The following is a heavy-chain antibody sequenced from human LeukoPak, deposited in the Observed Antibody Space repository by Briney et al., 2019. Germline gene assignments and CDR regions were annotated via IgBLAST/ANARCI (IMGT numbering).Heavy chain of an antibody. CDR1: GGSISSGGYY. D-gene: IGHD3-22*01. Sequence: SETLSLTCTVSGGSISSGGYYWSWIRQHPGKGLEWIGYIYYSGSTYYNPSLKSRVTISVDTSKNQFSLKLSSVTAADTAVYYCARGEAYYYDSSGSAFLDYWGQGTLVTVSS. CDR2: IYYSGST. V-gene: IGHV4-31*03. CDR3: ARGEAYYYDSSGSAFLDY. J-gene: IGHJ4*02.